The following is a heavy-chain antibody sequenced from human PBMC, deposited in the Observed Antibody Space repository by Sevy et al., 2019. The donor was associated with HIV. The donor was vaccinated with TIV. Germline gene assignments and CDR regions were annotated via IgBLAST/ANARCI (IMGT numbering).Heavy chain of an antibody. CDR3: AKVWSSGGWSPYYFDY. V-gene: IGHV3-23*01. CDR1: GFTFSSYA. Sequence: GGSLRLSCAASGFTFSSYAMTWVRQAPGKGLEWVSTLVGTGGTAYYADSMKGRLTISRDNSKNTLYLQMNSLRAEDTAIYYCAKVWSSGGWSPYYFDYWGQGTLVTVSS. D-gene: IGHD6-19*01. CDR2: LVGTGGTA. J-gene: IGHJ4*02.